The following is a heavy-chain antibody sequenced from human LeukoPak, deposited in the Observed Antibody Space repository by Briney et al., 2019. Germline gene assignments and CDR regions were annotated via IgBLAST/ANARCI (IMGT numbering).Heavy chain of an antibody. CDR3: TTEGPRFWTGYDPIYY. V-gene: IGHV3-15*01. J-gene: IGHJ4*02. CDR2: IKSKTDGGTI. CDR1: GFTFSNAW. Sequence: GGSLRLSCAASGFTFSNAWMRWVRQAPGKGLQWVGRIKSKTDGGTIDYAAPVKGRFTISRDDSKTTLYLQMNSLKTEDTAIYFCTTEGPRFWTGYDPIYYWGQGTLVTVSS. D-gene: IGHD3/OR15-3a*01.